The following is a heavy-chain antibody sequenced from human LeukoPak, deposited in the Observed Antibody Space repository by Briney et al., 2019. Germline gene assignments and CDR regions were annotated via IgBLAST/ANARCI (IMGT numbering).Heavy chain of an antibody. CDR2: VYYSGST. Sequence: SQTLSLTCTVSGDFITAYYWSWIRQPPGKGLEWIGYVYYSGSTEYNPSLRSRVTISVDTSKNQFSLKLSSVTAADTAVYYCAIREERGYGAFDIWGQGTMVTVSS. V-gene: IGHV4-59*12. CDR3: AIREERGYGAFDI. D-gene: IGHD5-18*01. J-gene: IGHJ3*02. CDR1: GDFITAYY.